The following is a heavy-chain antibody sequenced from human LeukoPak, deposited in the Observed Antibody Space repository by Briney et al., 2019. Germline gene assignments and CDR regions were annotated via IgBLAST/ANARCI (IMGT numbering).Heavy chain of an antibody. J-gene: IGHJ4*02. Sequence: PSETLSLTCTVSGGSISSSSYYWGWIRQPPGKGLEWIGSIYYSGSTYYNPSLKSRVTISVDTSKNQFSLKLGSVTAADTAVYYCARVPYPWGRVRGVNTFDYWGQGTLVTVSS. V-gene: IGHV4-39*07. CDR2: IYYSGST. CDR3: ARVPYPWGRVRGVNTFDY. D-gene: IGHD3-10*02. CDR1: GGSISSSSYY.